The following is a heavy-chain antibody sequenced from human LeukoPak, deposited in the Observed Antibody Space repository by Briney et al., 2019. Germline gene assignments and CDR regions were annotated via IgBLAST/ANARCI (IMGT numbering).Heavy chain of an antibody. D-gene: IGHD2-15*01. CDR1: GFTFSGSA. CDR2: IRSKTNSYAT. Sequence: GGSLKLSCAASGFTFSGSAMHWVRQASGKGLEWVGRIRSKTNSYATAYVASVKGRFTISRDDSENTAYPQMNSLKTEDTAMYYCTRHVDLVVVAATLLFEFWGQGILVTVSS. J-gene: IGHJ4*02. V-gene: IGHV3-73*01. CDR3: TRHVDLVVVAATLLFEF.